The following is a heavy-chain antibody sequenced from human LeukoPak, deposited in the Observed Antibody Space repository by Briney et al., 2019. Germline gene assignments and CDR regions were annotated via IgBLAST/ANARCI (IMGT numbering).Heavy chain of an antibody. Sequence: GASVKVSCKASGYTFTGYYMHWVRQAPGQGLEWMGWINPNSGGTNYAQKFQGRVTMTRDTSISTAYMELSRLRSDDTAVYYCVRDWDLYCAFDIWGQGTMVTVSS. CDR3: VRDWDLYCAFDI. J-gene: IGHJ3*02. V-gene: IGHV1-2*02. CDR1: GYTFTGYY. D-gene: IGHD1-26*01. CDR2: INPNSGGT.